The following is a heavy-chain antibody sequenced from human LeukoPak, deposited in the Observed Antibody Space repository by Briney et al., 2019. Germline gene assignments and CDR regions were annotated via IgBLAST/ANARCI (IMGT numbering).Heavy chain of an antibody. CDR1: GDSVTAYY. D-gene: IGHD3/OR15-3a*01. CDR2: VSHDGTT. CDR3: ARLDCYDVVGCYNH. J-gene: IGHJ4*02. Sequence: KPSETLSLTCSVSGDSVTAYYWNWICQATGKGLEWIGYVSHDGTTNYTPSLRSRVVMSVDTANNTISLSLASVTAADTGVYYCARLDCYDVVGCYNHWGRGTPVTVS. V-gene: IGHV4-59*08.